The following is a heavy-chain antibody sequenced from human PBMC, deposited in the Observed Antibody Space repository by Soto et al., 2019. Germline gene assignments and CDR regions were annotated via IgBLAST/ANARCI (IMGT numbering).Heavy chain of an antibody. CDR3: AKGDVLRYFDWLLSFDY. J-gene: IGHJ4*02. D-gene: IGHD3-9*01. V-gene: IGHV3-23*01. CDR1: GFTFSSYA. CDR2: ISGSGGST. Sequence: VGSLRLSCAASGFTFSSYAMSWVRQAPGKGLEWVSAISGSGGSTYYADSVKGRFTISRDNSKNTLYLQMDSLRAEDTAVYYCAKGDVLRYFDWLLSFDYWGQGTLVTVSS.